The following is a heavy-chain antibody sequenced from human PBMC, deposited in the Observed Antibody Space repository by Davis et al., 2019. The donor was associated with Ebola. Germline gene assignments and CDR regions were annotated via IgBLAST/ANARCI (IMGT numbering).Heavy chain of an antibody. J-gene: IGHJ5*02. CDR1: GGSIDSTSHY. Sequence: MPSETLSLTCNVSGGSIDSTSHYWGWVRQPPGRGLEWIGNVYYSGRTYYNPSLRGRVSISIDLSTNQFSLKLMSVTALDTAVYYCARHSTYDPTQRWFDPWGQGTLVTVSS. CDR2: VYYSGRT. D-gene: IGHD2-21*01. V-gene: IGHV4-39*01. CDR3: ARHSTYDPTQRWFDP.